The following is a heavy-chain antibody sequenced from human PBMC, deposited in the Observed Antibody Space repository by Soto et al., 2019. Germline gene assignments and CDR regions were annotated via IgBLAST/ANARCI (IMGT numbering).Heavy chain of an antibody. CDR3: AIGPGPVRSYSDY. V-gene: IGHV3-23*01. CDR1: GFTFSNYA. J-gene: IGHJ4*02. D-gene: IGHD3-10*01. CDR2: ITGSGGST. Sequence: EVQLLESGGGLVQPGGSLRLSCAASGFTFSNYAMSWVRQAPGKGLEWVSGITGSGGSTYYADSVMGRFTISRDTSKNTLYLQMNSLRVEDTAVYYCAIGPGPVRSYSDYWGQGTLVTVSS.